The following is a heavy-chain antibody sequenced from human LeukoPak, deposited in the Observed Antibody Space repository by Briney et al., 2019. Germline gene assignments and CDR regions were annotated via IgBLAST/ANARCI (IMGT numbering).Heavy chain of an antibody. Sequence: GGSLRLSCAASGFTFSSYSMNWVRQAPGKGLEWVSYISSSSSTIYYADSVKGRFTISRDNAKNSLYLQMNSLRAEDTAVYYCARDRVVPAASVYYYYMDVWGKGTTVTVSS. D-gene: IGHD2-2*01. J-gene: IGHJ6*03. CDR2: ISSSSSTI. CDR3: ARDRVVPAASVYYYYMDV. CDR1: GFTFSSYS. V-gene: IGHV3-48*01.